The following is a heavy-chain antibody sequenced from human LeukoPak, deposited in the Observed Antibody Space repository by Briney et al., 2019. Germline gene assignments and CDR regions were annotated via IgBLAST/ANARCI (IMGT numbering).Heavy chain of an antibody. J-gene: IGHJ4*02. CDR2: ISGSGGST. D-gene: IGHD1-14*01. Sequence: GGSLRLSCAASGFTFSSYAMSWVRQAPGKGLEWVSAISGSGGSTYYADSVKGRFTISRDNSKNTLYLQMNSLRAEDTAVYYCAKRPEPIHGDQYYFDYWGQGTLVTVSS. CDR1: GFTFSSYA. CDR3: AKRPEPIHGDQYYFDY. V-gene: IGHV3-23*01.